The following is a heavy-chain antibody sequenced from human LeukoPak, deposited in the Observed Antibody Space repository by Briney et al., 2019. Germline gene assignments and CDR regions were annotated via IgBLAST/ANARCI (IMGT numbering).Heavy chain of an antibody. CDR1: GFTFSSYG. J-gene: IGHJ4*02. CDR3: AKEEKDIVVVVAAELYYFDY. CDR2: ISYDGSNK. V-gene: IGHV3-30*18. D-gene: IGHD2-15*01. Sequence: GGSLRLSCAASGFTFSSYGMHWVRQAPGKGLEWVAVISYDGSNKYYADSVKGRFTISRDNSKNTPYLQMNSLRAEDTAVYYCAKEEKDIVVVVAAELYYFDYWGQGTLVTVSP.